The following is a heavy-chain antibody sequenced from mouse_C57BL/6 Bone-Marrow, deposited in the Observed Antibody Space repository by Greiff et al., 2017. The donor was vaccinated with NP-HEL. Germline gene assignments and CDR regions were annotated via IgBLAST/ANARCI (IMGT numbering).Heavy chain of an antibody. J-gene: IGHJ2*01. CDR1: GYTFTDHT. CDR3: ARGYYGSSYKDFDY. V-gene: IGHV1-78*01. D-gene: IGHD1-1*01. CDR2: IYPRDGST. Sequence: VKLQESDAELVKPGASVKISCKVSGYTFTDHTIHWMKQRPEQGLEWIGYIYPRDGSTKYNEKFKGKATLTADKSSSTAYMQLNSLTSEDSAVYFCARGYYGSSYKDFDYWGQGTTLTVSS.